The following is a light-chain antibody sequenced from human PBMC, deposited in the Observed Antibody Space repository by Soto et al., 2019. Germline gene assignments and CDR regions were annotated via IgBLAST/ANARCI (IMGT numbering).Light chain of an antibody. CDR3: QQYNRWPPIT. J-gene: IGKJ5*01. Sequence: EIVMTQAPATLSVSPGERATLSCRSSESVRSDLAWYQQKPGQAPRLLIYDASTRATGIPARFSGAGSGTEFTLTISSLQSEDSAVYYCQQYNRWPPITFGQGTRLEIK. CDR2: DAS. CDR1: ESVRSD. V-gene: IGKV3-15*01.